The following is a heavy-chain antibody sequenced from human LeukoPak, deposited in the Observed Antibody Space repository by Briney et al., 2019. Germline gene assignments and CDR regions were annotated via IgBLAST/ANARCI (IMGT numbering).Heavy chain of an antibody. J-gene: IGHJ4*02. Sequence: PGGSLRLSCAASGFTFSSYAMSWVRQAPGMGLEWVSTISGNGANTYYADSVEGRFTISRGNSKNTLYLHMHSLRAEDTAVYYCAKDGLWFGESQYYFDYWGQGILVTVSS. CDR1: GFTFSSYA. CDR3: AKDGLWFGESQYYFDY. V-gene: IGHV3-23*01. CDR2: ISGNGANT. D-gene: IGHD3-10*01.